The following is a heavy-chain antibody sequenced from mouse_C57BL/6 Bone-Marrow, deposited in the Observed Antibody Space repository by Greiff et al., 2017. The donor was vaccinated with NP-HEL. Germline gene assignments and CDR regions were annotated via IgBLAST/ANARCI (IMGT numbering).Heavy chain of an antibody. CDR1: GFTFSDYY. CDR3: ARDSLTGTRDYYYAMDY. Sequence: EVKLMESEGGLVQPGSSMKLSCTASGFTFSDYYMAWVRQVPEKGLEWVANINYDGSSTYYLDSLKSRFIISRDNAKNILYLQMSSLKSEDTATYYCARDSLTGTRDYYYAMDYWGQGTSVTVSS. V-gene: IGHV5-16*01. J-gene: IGHJ4*01. D-gene: IGHD4-1*01. CDR2: INYDGSST.